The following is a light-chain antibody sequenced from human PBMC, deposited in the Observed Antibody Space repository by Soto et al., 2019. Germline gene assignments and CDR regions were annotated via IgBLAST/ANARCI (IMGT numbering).Light chain of an antibody. Sequence: QSALTQPASVSGSPGQSITISCTGTSSDVGGYNVVAWYQQHPGKAPKLMIYEVSNRPSGVSNRFSGSKSGNTASLTISGLQAEDEADYYCSSYTSTNTWVFGGGTKVTVL. V-gene: IGLV2-14*01. J-gene: IGLJ3*02. CDR2: EVS. CDR3: SSYTSTNTWV. CDR1: SSDVGGYNV.